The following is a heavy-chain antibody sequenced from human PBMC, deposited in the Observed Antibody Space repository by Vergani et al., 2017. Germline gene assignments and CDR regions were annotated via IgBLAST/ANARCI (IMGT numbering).Heavy chain of an antibody. CDR1: GGSINTGAYY. CDR3: ARVYSPDYCSNTNCYTFDY. CDR2: VYTSGMT. V-gene: IGHV4-61*02. J-gene: IGHJ4*02. Sequence: QVQLQESGPRLVRPSQTLSLTCTVSGGSINTGAYYWSWIRQPAGKGLEWIGRVYTSGMTNYNPSLKSRVTILVDRSKSQLSLKLTSVTAADTAVYYCARVYSPDYCSNTNCYTFDYWGQGTLVTVSS. D-gene: IGHD2-2*02.